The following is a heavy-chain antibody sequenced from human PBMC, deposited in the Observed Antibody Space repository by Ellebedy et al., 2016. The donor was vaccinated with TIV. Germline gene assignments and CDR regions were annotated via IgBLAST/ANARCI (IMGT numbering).Heavy chain of an antibody. J-gene: IGHJ4*02. CDR2: INHSEKT. V-gene: IGHV4-34*01. Sequence: GSLRLSXAVYGGPFSGYQWSWIRQSPGKGLEWIGEINHSEKTDYNPSLKSRVTISVDTSKSQFSLRLSSVTAADTAVYYCARGRGFDSWGQGTLVTVSS. CDR1: GGPFSGYQ. CDR3: ARGRGFDS.